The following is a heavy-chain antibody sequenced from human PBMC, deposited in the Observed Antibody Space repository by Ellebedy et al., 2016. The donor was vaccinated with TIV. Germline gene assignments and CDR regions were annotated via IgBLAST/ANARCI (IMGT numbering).Heavy chain of an antibody. CDR1: GFTFSSYG. CDR2: ISYDGSNK. Sequence: GESLKISXAASGFTFSSYGMHWVRQAPGKGLEWVAVISYDGSNKYYADSVKGRFTISRDNSKNTLYLQMNSLRAEDTAVYYCARDDLPATKVYYMDVWGKGTTVTVSS. J-gene: IGHJ6*03. CDR3: ARDDLPATKVYYMDV. V-gene: IGHV3-30*03. D-gene: IGHD2-2*01.